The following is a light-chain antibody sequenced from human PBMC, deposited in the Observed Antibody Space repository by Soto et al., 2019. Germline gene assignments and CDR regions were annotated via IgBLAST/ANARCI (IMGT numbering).Light chain of an antibody. Sequence: EIVLTQSPGTLSLSPGERATLSCRASQSVSSSYLAWYQQKPGQAPRLLIYGASSRATGIPDRFSGSGSGTDFTLTISRLEPEDFAEYYCQQYGSSRFGQGTKLEIK. J-gene: IGKJ2*01. CDR1: QSVSSSY. CDR2: GAS. CDR3: QQYGSSR. V-gene: IGKV3-20*01.